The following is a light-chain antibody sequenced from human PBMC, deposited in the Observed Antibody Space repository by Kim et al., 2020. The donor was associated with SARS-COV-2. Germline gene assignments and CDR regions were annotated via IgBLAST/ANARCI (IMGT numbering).Light chain of an antibody. CDR1: NIGGKH. V-gene: IGLV3-9*01. CDR2: RNN. Sequence: SYELTQPLSVSVAPGQTAKITCGGSNIGGKHVYWYQQKPGQAPVTVIYRNNNLPSGIPERFSGSNSGDTATLTITRAQAGDEADYYCQVWDSNTVDFGG. CDR3: QVWDSNTVD. J-gene: IGLJ2*01.